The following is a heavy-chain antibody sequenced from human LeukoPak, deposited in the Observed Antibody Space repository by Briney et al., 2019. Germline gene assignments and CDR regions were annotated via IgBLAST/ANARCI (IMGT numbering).Heavy chain of an antibody. CDR1: GGSFGGYY. D-gene: IGHD5-18*01. J-gene: IGHJ4*02. V-gene: IGHV4-34*01. CDR2: INHSGST. CDR3: ARGCSYGYDY. Sequence: SETLSLTCAVYGGSFGGYYWSWIRQPPGKGLEWIGEINHSGSTSYNPSLKSRVTISVDTSKNQFSLKLSSVTAADTAVYYCARGCSYGYDYWGQGTLVTVSS.